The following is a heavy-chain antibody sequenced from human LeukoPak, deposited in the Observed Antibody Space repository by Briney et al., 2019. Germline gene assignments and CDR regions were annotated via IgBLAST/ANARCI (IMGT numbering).Heavy chain of an antibody. CDR1: GFTFNTYW. V-gene: IGHV3-7*01. D-gene: IGHD1-26*01. CDR2: IKQDGSEK. J-gene: IGHJ4*02. CDR3: ARDKIVGATFFDY. Sequence: GGSLRPSCAASGFTFNTYWMSWVRQAPGKGLEWVANIKQDGSEKYYVDSVKGRFTISRDNAKNSLYLQMDSLRAEDTAVYYCARDKIVGATFFDYWGQGTLVTVSS.